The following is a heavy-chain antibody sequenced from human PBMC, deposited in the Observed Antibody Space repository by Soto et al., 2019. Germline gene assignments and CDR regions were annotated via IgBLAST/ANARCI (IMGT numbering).Heavy chain of an antibody. Sequence: VGSLRLSCAASGFTFSSYGMHWVRQAPGKGLEWVAVISYDGSNKYYADSVKGRFTISRDNSKNTLYLQMNSLRAEDTAVYYCARGHATVRGVIPGNYYGMDVWGQGTTVTVSS. V-gene: IGHV3-30*03. CDR2: ISYDGSNK. D-gene: IGHD3-10*01. CDR3: ARGHATVRGVIPGNYYGMDV. CDR1: GFTFSSYG. J-gene: IGHJ6*02.